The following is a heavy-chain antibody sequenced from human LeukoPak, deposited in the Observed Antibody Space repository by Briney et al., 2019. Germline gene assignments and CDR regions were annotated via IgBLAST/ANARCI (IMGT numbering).Heavy chain of an antibody. CDR1: GFTFSSYS. CDR3: ARGAVAPAAGTVDY. D-gene: IGHD2-2*01. V-gene: IGHV3-21*01. Sequence: PGGSLRLSCAASGFTFSSYSMNWVRQAPGKGLEWVSSISSSSSYIYYADSVKGRFTISRDNAKNSLYLQMNSLRAEDTAVYYCARGAVAPAAGTVDYWGQGTLVTVSS. CDR2: ISSSSSYI. J-gene: IGHJ4*02.